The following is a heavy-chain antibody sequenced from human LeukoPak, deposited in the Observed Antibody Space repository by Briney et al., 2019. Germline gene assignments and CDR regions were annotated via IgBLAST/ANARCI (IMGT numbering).Heavy chain of an antibody. Sequence: GGSLRLSCTASGFTFCDYAMSWVRQAPGKGLEWVGFIRSKAYGGTTEYAASVKGRFTISRDDSKSIAYLQMNSLKTEDTAVYYCTRDRRGSSWYFGAFDIWGQGTMVTVSS. CDR3: TRDRRGSSWYFGAFDI. CDR2: IRSKAYGGTT. V-gene: IGHV3-49*04. CDR1: GFTFCDYA. J-gene: IGHJ3*02. D-gene: IGHD6-13*01.